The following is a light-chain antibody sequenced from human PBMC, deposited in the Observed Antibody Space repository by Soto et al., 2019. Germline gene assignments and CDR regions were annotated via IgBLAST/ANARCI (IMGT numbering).Light chain of an antibody. CDR1: SSNIGNYY. CDR3: AAWEDSLSRSV. J-gene: IGLJ2*01. Sequence: QSVLTQPPSASGTPGQRVTISCSGSSSNIGNYYVYWYQQLPGKAPKLLIYRNDRRPSGVPDRFSGSKSGTSASLGISGLRSEDEADYYCAAWEDSLSRSVFGGGTKLTVL. CDR2: RND. V-gene: IGLV1-47*01.